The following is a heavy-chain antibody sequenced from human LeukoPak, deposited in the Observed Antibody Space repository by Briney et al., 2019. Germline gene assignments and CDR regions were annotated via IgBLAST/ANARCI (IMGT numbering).Heavy chain of an antibody. CDR2: MNPNSGNT. D-gene: IGHD1-1*01. CDR1: GYTFTSYD. V-gene: IGHV1-8*01. J-gene: IGHJ3*02. CDR3: ARGRTIPGAFDI. Sequence: AASVKVSCKASGYTFTSYDINWVRQATGQGLEWMGWMNPNSGNTGYAQKFQGRVTMTRNTSISTAYMELSSLRSEDTAVYYCARGRTIPGAFDIWGQGTMLTVSS.